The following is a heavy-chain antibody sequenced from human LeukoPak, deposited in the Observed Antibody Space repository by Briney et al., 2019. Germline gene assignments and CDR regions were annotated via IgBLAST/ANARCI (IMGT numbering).Heavy chain of an antibody. CDR1: GGSISSYY. CDR3: ARLRPGYFQH. D-gene: IGHD4-17*01. J-gene: IGHJ1*01. V-gene: IGHV4-59*01. CDR2: IYYSGST. Sequence: PSETLSLTCTVSGGSISSYYWSWIRQPPGKGLEWIGYIYYSGSTNYNPSLKSRVTISVDTSKNQFSLKLSSVTAADTAVYYCARLRPGYFQHWGQGTLVTVSS.